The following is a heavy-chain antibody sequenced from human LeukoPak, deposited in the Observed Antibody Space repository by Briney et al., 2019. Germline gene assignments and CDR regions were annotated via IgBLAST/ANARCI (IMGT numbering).Heavy chain of an antibody. CDR2: ISYDGSNK. V-gene: IGHV3-30-3*01. J-gene: IGHJ4*02. CDR3: GKRAVPDY. Sequence: GGSLRLSCAASGFTFSSYAMYWVRQAPGKGLEWVTVISYDGSNKHYADSVKGRFTISRDNSKNTLYLQMNSLRVEDTAVYYCGKRAVPDYWGQGTLVTVSS. D-gene: IGHD3-10*01. CDR1: GFTFSSYA.